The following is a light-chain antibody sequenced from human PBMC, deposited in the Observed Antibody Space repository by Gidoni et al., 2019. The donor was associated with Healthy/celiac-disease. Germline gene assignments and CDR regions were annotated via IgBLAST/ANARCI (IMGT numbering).Light chain of an antibody. V-gene: IGKV2-28*01. CDR2: LGS. Sequence: DHVRTQSPLSMLVTPGGPASISCRSSQSLLHSNGYNYLDWYLQKPGQYPQLLIYLGSIRASGVPDRFGCSGSGTDFILKISRVEAEDVWVYYCIQALQTPLTFGGGTKVEIK. J-gene: IGKJ4*02. CDR3: IQALQTPLT. CDR1: QSLLHSNGYNY.